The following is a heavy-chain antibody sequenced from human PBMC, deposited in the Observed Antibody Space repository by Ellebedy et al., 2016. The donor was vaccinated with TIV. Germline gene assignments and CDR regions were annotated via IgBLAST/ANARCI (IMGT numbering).Heavy chain of an antibody. CDR3: ARDQGLTIFGVAYGMDV. D-gene: IGHD3-3*01. CDR1: GFAFSGYA. J-gene: IGHJ6*02. Sequence: GGSLRLXXAASGFAFSGYAMSWVRQAPGKGLEWVSYISSSSSTIYYADSVKGRFTISRDNAKNSLYLQMNSLRDEDTAVYYCARDQGLTIFGVAYGMDVWGQGTTVTVSS. V-gene: IGHV3-48*02. CDR2: ISSSSSTI.